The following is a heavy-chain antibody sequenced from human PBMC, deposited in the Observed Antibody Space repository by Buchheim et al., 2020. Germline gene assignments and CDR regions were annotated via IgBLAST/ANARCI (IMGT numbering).Heavy chain of an antibody. D-gene: IGHD2-8*01. CDR1: GGSISSGGYY. J-gene: IGHJ4*02. Sequence: QVQLQESGPGLVKPSQTLSLTCTVSGGSISSGGYYWSWIRPHPGKGLEWIGYIYYSGSTYYNPSLKSRVTISVDTSKHQFSLKLSSVTAADTAVYYCARMIPDCTNGVCPNWADYWGQGTL. V-gene: IGHV4-31*03. CDR3: ARMIPDCTNGVCPNWADY. CDR2: IYYSGST.